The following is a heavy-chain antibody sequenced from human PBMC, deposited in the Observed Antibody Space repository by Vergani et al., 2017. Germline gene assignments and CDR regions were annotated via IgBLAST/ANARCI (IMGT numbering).Heavy chain of an antibody. D-gene: IGHD3-3*01. CDR2: IYAGDSDV. V-gene: IGHV5-51*03. Sequence: EVQLVQSGAEVKKPGESLKISCQGSGYSITNYWIAWVRQRPGKGLEWMGIIYAGDSDVRYSPSFQGKVTMSVDKSLSTAYLQWSSLNASDTATYYCAKTHDFSSLYSSYNWFDPWGQGTQVTVSS. CDR1: GYSITNYW. J-gene: IGHJ5*02. CDR3: AKTHDFSSLYSSYNWFDP.